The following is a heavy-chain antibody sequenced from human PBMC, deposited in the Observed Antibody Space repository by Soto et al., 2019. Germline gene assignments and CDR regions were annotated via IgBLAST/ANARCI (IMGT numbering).Heavy chain of an antibody. Sequence: SVKVSCKASGGTFSSYAISWVRQAPGQGLEWMGGIIPIFGTANYAQKFQGRVTITADESTSTAYMELSSLRSEDTAVYYCARDRSGWTTFDYYYGMDVWGQGTTVTVSS. CDR3: ARDRSGWTTFDYYYGMDV. V-gene: IGHV1-69*13. D-gene: IGHD6-19*01. J-gene: IGHJ6*02. CDR1: GGTFSSYA. CDR2: IIPIFGTA.